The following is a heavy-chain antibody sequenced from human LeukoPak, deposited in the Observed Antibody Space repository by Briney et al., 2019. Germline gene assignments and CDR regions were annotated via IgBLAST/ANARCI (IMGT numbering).Heavy chain of an antibody. CDR3: AREPVGDKSFDY. D-gene: IGHD1-26*01. Sequence: PGGSLRLSCAASQFIFSSHTMNWVRQAPGKGLEWVSSLSSSGTYIYYADSVKGRFTISRDNAKDSLYLQMSSLRVEDTAVYYCAREPVGDKSFDYWGQGTLVTVSS. CDR2: LSSSGTYI. CDR1: QFIFSSHT. J-gene: IGHJ4*02. V-gene: IGHV3-21*01.